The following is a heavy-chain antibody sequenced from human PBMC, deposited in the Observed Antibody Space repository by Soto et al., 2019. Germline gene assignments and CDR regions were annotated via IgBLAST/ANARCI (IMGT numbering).Heavy chain of an antibody. V-gene: IGHV3-33*01. CDR2: MWFDGTHK. CDR3: ARAASNIYFDS. Sequence: PGGSLRLSCAASGFPFMSYGMHWVRQAPGKGLEWVAVMWFDGTHKYNTESVKGRFTVSRDNSNSTLYLQMNSLRAEDTAVYYCARAASNIYFDSWGQGTLVTVSS. J-gene: IGHJ4*02. D-gene: IGHD2-15*01. CDR1: GFPFMSYG.